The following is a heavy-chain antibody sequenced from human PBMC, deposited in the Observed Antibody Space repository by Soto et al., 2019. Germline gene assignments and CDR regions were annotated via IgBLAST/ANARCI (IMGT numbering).Heavy chain of an antibody. Sequence: QVQLVQSGAEVKKPGSSVKVSCKASGGTFSSYTISWVRQAPGQGLEWMGRIIPILGIANYAQKFQGRVTITADKSTSTAYMELSSLRSEDTAVYFCARVSRDYSSSSGAYYYYYYMDVWGKGTTVTVSS. CDR2: IIPILGIA. CDR3: ARVSRDYSSSSGAYYYYYYMDV. V-gene: IGHV1-69*02. J-gene: IGHJ6*03. D-gene: IGHD6-6*01. CDR1: GGTFSSYT.